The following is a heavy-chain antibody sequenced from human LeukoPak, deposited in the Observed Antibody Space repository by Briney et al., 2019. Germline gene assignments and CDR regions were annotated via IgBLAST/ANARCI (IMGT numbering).Heavy chain of an antibody. CDR3: ARAACISTSCQGGFDY. V-gene: IGHV4-38-2*02. Sequence: SETLSLTCTVSGYSISSGYYWGWIRQPPGKGLEWIGSIYHSGSTYYNPSLKSRVTISVDTSKNQFSLKLSSVTAADTAVYYCARAACISTSCQGGFDYWGQGTLVTVSS. CDR1: GYSISSGYY. D-gene: IGHD2-2*01. CDR2: IYHSGST. J-gene: IGHJ4*02.